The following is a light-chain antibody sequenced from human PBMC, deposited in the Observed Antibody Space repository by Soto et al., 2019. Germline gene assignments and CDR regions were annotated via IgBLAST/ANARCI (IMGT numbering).Light chain of an antibody. CDR2: GAS. Sequence: DIQMTQSPSSLSASVGNRVIITCRASQDISNYLAWYQQKPGKVPKLLIYGASTLQSGVPSRFSGSGSGTDFTLTISSLQPEGVATYYCQKHNSAPLFGGGTKVEIK. V-gene: IGKV1-27*01. CDR1: QDISNY. J-gene: IGKJ4*01. CDR3: QKHNSAPL.